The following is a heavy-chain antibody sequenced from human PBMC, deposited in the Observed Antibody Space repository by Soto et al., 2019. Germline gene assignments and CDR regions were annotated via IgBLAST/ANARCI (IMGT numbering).Heavy chain of an antibody. Sequence: QVQLVQSGAEVTKPGSSVKVSCNASGGTFSSYAISWLRQAPGQGLEWMGGIIPIFGTANYAQKFQGRGTITADESTSTAYRELSSLRSEDTAVYYCARVSVAGFDYWGQGILVTVSS. CDR3: ARVSVAGFDY. CDR1: GGTFSSYA. J-gene: IGHJ4*02. CDR2: IIPIFGTA. D-gene: IGHD6-19*01. V-gene: IGHV1-69*01.